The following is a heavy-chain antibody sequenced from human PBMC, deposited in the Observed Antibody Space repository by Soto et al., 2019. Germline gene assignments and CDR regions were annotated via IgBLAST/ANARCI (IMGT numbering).Heavy chain of an antibody. CDR3: AKIGGNYYGMDF. V-gene: IGHV4-34*01. CDR1: GGSFSGYY. Sequence: SETLSLTCAVYGGSFSGYYWSWSRQPPGKGLEWIGEINHSGSTNYNPSLKSRVTISVDTSKNQFSLKLSSVTAADTAVYYCAKIGGNYYGMDFWGQGTTVTVSS. CDR2: INHSGST. J-gene: IGHJ6*02. D-gene: IGHD2-15*01.